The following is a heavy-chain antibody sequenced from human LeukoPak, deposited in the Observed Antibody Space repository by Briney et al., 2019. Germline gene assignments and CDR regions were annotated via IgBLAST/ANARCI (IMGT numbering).Heavy chain of an antibody. Sequence: GASVKVSCKASGYIFTDYFMHWVRQAPGQGLEWLGWINPNSGDTNYGQRFQGRVTVTRDTSITTAYMELSRLRSDDTAVYYCARTYCSSTSCYNAFDIWGQGTMVTVSS. CDR2: INPNSGDT. J-gene: IGHJ3*02. CDR1: GYIFTDYF. D-gene: IGHD2-2*01. CDR3: ARTYCSSTSCYNAFDI. V-gene: IGHV1-2*02.